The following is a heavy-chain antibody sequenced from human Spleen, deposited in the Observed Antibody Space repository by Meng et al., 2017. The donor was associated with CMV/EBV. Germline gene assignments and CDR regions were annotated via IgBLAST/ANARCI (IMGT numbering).Heavy chain of an antibody. Sequence: LSCSVSGFTFSSKSMNWVRQAPGKGLVWVSSICSSRSSIYYADSVKGRFTISRDNAKNSLSLQMNRLRAEDTAVYYCATASIYYFDYWGQGALVTVSS. J-gene: IGHJ4*02. CDR2: ICSSRSSI. CDR1: GFTFSSKS. D-gene: IGHD2/OR15-2a*01. V-gene: IGHV3-21*01. CDR3: ATASIYYFDY.